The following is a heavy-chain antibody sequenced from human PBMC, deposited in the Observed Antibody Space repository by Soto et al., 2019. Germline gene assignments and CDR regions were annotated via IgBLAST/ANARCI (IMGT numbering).Heavy chain of an antibody. CDR3: ARTVSSFYYMDV. D-gene: IGHD3-16*02. Sequence: QVQLMQSGAEVKKPGSSVKVSCKASGGTFGNNSVSWVRQAPGQGLEFMGRVIPTLGTANYARKFQGRVTLTADKSTGTVFMEFRSLRSADTAIYYCARTVSSFYYMDVWGDGTRVTV. J-gene: IGHJ6*03. CDR1: GGTFGNNS. V-gene: IGHV1-69*08. CDR2: VIPTLGTA.